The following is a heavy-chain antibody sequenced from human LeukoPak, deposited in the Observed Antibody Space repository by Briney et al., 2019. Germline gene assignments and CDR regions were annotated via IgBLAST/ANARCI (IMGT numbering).Heavy chain of an antibody. CDR1: GGSISSGDYY. V-gene: IGHV4-39*07. D-gene: IGHD6-13*01. Sequence: SEILSLTCTVSGGSISSGDYYWSWIRQPPGKGLEWIGEIYHSGSTNYNPSLKSRVTISVDKSKNQFSLKLSSVTAADTAVYYCASGRRSYSSSWYFDYWGQGTLVTVSS. CDR2: IYHSGST. J-gene: IGHJ4*02. CDR3: ASGRRSYSSSWYFDY.